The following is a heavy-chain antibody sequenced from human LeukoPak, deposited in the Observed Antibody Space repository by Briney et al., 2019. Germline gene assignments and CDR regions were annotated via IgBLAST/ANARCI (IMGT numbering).Heavy chain of an antibody. V-gene: IGHV3-53*01. D-gene: IGHD3-22*01. J-gene: IGHJ4*02. CDR3: ARGDDSGYYDYFDY. CDR2: IYTGGNT. Sequence: GGSLRLSCAASGFTVDSNYLSWVRQAPGKGLEWVSTIYTGGNTYYAASVKGRFTTSRDFSKNTVFLRMNSLRAEDTAMYYCARGDDSGYYDYFDYWGQGALVTVSS. CDR1: GFTVDSNY.